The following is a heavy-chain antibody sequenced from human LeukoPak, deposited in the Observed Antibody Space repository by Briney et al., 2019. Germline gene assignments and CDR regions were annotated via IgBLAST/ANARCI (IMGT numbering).Heavy chain of an antibody. CDR2: IYSGGST. CDR3: VRETPAVAGAFDY. D-gene: IGHD6-19*01. CDR1: GFTVSSTY. J-gene: IGHJ4*02. Sequence: PGGSLRLSCAASGFTVSSTYMSWVRQAPGKGLEWVSVIYSGGSTDYAVSVKGRFTISRDNSKNMLYLQMNSLRAEDTAVYYCVRETPAVAGAFDYWGQGTLVTVSS. V-gene: IGHV3-53*01.